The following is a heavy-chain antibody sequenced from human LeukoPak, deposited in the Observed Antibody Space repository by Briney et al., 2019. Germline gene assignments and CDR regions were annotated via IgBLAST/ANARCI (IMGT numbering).Heavy chain of an antibody. CDR3: AREPQPYYDFWSGYYSH. D-gene: IGHD3-3*01. Sequence: GGSLRLSCAASGFTFNNYGMHWVRQTPGKGLEWVAVISYDGSNKYYADSVKGRFTISRDNSKNTLYLQVNSLRAEDTAVYYCAREPQPYYDFWSGYYSHWGQGTLVTVSS. CDR2: ISYDGSNK. V-gene: IGHV3-30*03. CDR1: GFTFNNYG. J-gene: IGHJ4*02.